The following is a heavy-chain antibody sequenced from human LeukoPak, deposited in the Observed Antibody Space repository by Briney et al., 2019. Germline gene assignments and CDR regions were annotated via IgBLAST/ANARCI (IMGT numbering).Heavy chain of an antibody. V-gene: IGHV4-34*01. Sequence: SETLSLTCAVYGGSFSGYYWSRIRQPPGKGLEWIGEINHSGSTNYNPSLKSRVTISVDTSKNQFSLKLSSVTAADTAVYYCARWGSSGPFDYWGQGTLVTVSS. J-gene: IGHJ4*02. CDR3: ARWGSSGPFDY. CDR1: GGSFSGYY. CDR2: INHSGST. D-gene: IGHD3-22*01.